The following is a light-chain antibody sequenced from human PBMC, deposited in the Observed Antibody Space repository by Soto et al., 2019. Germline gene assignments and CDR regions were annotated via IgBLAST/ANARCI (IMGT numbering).Light chain of an antibody. V-gene: IGKV3-20*01. CDR1: QSVSSSH. Sequence: EIVLTQSPGTLSLSPGEGATLSCRASQSVSSSHIAWYQQKPGQAPRLLIYGASIRAIDIPDRFSGSGSGTDFSLTISRLEPEDFAVYYCQQYGTSRTFGQGTKVEIK. J-gene: IGKJ1*01. CDR2: GAS. CDR3: QQYGTSRT.